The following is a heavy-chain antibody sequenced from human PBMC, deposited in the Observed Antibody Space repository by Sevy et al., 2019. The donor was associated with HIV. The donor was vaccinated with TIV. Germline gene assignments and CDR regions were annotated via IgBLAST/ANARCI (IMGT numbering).Heavy chain of an antibody. Sequence: SQTLSLTCAISGDSVSSNSAAWNWIRQSPSRGLEWLGRTYYRSKWYNDYAVSVKSRMTINPDTSKNQFSLQLNSVSPQDTAVYYCARGYRPYSSGWLYYFHYWGQGTLVTVSS. CDR3: ARGYRPYSSGWLYYFHY. J-gene: IGHJ4*02. V-gene: IGHV6-1*01. CDR1: GDSVSSNSAA. D-gene: IGHD6-19*01. CDR2: TYYRSKWYN.